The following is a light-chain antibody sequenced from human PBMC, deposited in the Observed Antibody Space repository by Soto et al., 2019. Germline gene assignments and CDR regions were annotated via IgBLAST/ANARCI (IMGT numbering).Light chain of an antibody. J-gene: IGKJ5*01. Sequence: DIQMTQSPSSLSASVGDRVTITCRASQSISSYLNWYQQKPGKAPKLLIYAASSLQSGVPSRFSGSGSGTDFTLTISILQPEDFATYYCQQSYSTLAITFGQGTRLEIK. V-gene: IGKV1-39*01. CDR1: QSISSY. CDR2: AAS. CDR3: QQSYSTLAIT.